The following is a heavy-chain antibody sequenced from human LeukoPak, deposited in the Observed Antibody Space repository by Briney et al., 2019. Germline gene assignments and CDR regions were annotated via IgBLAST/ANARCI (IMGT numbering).Heavy chain of an antibody. Sequence: ASVKVSCKASGYTFTSYGISWVRQAPGQGLEWMGWISAYDGNTNYAQKLQGRVTMTTDTSTSTAYMELRSLRSDDTAVYYCARGGGGYDLTSSWDYWGQGTLVTVSS. V-gene: IGHV1-18*01. J-gene: IGHJ4*02. CDR2: ISAYDGNT. D-gene: IGHD5-12*01. CDR1: GYTFTSYG. CDR3: ARGGGGYDLTSSWDY.